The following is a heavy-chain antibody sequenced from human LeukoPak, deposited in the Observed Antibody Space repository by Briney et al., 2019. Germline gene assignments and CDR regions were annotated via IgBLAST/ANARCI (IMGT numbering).Heavy chain of an antibody. J-gene: IGHJ6*03. Sequence: GGSLRLSCAASGFTFSSYDMSWVRQAPGKGLEWVSAISGGGGSTYYADSVKGRFTISRDNSKNTLYLQMNSLRAEDTAVYYCAKKGPVTADLYYYYYMDVWGKGTTVTVSS. CDR1: GFTFSSYD. CDR2: ISGGGGST. D-gene: IGHD2-21*02. CDR3: AKKGPVTADLYYYYYMDV. V-gene: IGHV3-23*01.